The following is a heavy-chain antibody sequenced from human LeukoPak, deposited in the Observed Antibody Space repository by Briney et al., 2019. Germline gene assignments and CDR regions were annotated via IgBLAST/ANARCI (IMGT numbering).Heavy chain of an antibody. CDR2: INHSGST. Sequence: PSETLSLTCAVYGGSFSGYYCSWIRQPPGKGLEWIGEINHSGSTNYNPSLKSRVTISVDTSKNQFSLKLSSVTAADTAVYYCARYYYYYYMDVWGKGTTVTVSS. V-gene: IGHV4-34*01. J-gene: IGHJ6*03. CDR1: GGSFSGYY. CDR3: ARYYYYYYMDV.